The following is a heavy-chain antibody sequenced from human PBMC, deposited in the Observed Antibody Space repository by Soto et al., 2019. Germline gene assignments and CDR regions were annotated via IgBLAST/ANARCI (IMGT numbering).Heavy chain of an antibody. V-gene: IGHV4-4*07. CDR3: ARGMGRYFDL. D-gene: IGHD2-8*01. CDR2: ISARGTT. J-gene: IGHJ2*01. Sequence: LSLTCTVSGGSISNFYWSWIRQPTGKGLESLGRISARGTTNYNPSLQSRVAMSLGTSKNQFSLRLTSLSAADTAVYFCARGMGRYFDLWGRGTLVTVSS. CDR1: GGSISNFY.